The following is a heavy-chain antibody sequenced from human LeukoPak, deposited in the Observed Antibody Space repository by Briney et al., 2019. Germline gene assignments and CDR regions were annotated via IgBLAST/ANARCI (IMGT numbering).Heavy chain of an antibody. CDR3: ARGEGYSSCYYLYCFDY. CDR1: GGSISSYY. CDR2: IYYSGSP. Sequence: SETLSLTCTGSGGSISSYYWRWIRQPPGKGLEWIGYIYYSGSPNYNPSLKSRFTISVDTSKNQFSLKLRSVTAADTAVYYCARGEGYSSCYYLYCFDYWGQGTLVTVSS. J-gene: IGHJ4*02. D-gene: IGHD6-19*01. V-gene: IGHV4-59*01.